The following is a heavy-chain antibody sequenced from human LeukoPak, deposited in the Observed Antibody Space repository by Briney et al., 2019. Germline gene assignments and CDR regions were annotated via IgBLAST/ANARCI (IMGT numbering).Heavy chain of an antibody. V-gene: IGHV4-4*09. CDR2: IYTSGST. CDR1: GGSIIGYY. D-gene: IGHD3-10*01. J-gene: IGHJ3*02. Sequence: SETLSLTCTVSGGSIIGYYWTWIRQPPGKGLEWIGYIYTSGSTNYNPSLKSRVTISVDMSKNQFSLKLSSVTAADTAVYYCARGNYYGSGSYAFDIWGQGTMVTVSS. CDR3: ARGNYYGSGSYAFDI.